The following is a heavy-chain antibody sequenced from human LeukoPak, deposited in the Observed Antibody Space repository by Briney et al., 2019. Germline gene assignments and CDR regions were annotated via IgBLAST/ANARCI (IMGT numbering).Heavy chain of an antibody. V-gene: IGHV3-30-3*01. J-gene: IGHJ3*02. CDR3: ARSRGSPNSGEDAFDI. D-gene: IGHD2-15*01. Sequence: GGSLRLSCAASGFTFSSYAMHWVRQAPGKGLEWVAVISYDGSNKYYADSVKGRFTISRDNSKNTVYLQMNSLRGEDTAVYYCARSRGSPNSGEDAFDIWGQGTVVTVSS. CDR1: GFTFSSYA. CDR2: ISYDGSNK.